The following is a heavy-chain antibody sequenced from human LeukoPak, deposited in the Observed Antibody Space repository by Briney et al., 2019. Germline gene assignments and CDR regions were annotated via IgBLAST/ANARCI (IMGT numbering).Heavy chain of an antibody. CDR1: GFTFSSYA. CDR2: ISYDGSNK. Sequence: GGSLRLSCAASGFTFSSYAMHWVRQAPGKGLEWVAVISYDGSNKYYADSVKGRFTISRGNSKNTLYLQMNSLRAEDTAVYYCARAPEQWLAFDIWGQGTMVTVSS. CDR3: ARAPEQWLAFDI. D-gene: IGHD6-19*01. V-gene: IGHV3-30*04. J-gene: IGHJ3*02.